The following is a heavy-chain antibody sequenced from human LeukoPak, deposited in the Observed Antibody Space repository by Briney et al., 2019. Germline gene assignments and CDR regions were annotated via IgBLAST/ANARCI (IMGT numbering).Heavy chain of an antibody. CDR2: ISYDGSNK. D-gene: IGHD6-13*01. V-gene: IGHV3-30*18. Sequence: PGGSLRLSCAASGFTFSSYGMHWVRQAPGKGLEWVAVISYDGSNKYYADSVKGRFTISRDNSKNTLYLQMNSLKTEDTAVYYCGKDLGASSNWQGLVDYWGQGTLVTVSS. CDR3: GKDLGASSNWQGLVDY. J-gene: IGHJ4*02. CDR1: GFTFSSYG.